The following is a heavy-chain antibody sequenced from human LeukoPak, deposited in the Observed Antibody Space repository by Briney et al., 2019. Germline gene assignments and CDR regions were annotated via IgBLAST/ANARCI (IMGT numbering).Heavy chain of an antibody. CDR2: IYSGGNT. CDR3: ARGIGSQLRSGWFDP. V-gene: IGHV3-66*01. CDR1: GFTVSSNY. D-gene: IGHD3-3*01. Sequence: PGGSLRLSCVASGFTVSSNYMSWVRQAPGKGLEWVSVIYSGGNTYYADSVEGRFTISRDNSKNTLYLQMNSLRAEDTAVYYCARGIGSQLRSGWFDPWGQGTLVTVSS. J-gene: IGHJ5*02.